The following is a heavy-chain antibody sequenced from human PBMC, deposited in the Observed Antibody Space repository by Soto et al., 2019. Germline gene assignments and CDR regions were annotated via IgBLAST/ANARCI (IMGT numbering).Heavy chain of an antibody. CDR3: ARERGLSLYGELFDAIYGMDV. J-gene: IGHJ6*02. CDR2: INHSGST. Sequence: PSETLSLTCAVYGGSFSGYYWSWIRQPPGKGLEWIGEINHSGSTNYNPSLKSRVTISVDTSKNQFSLKLSSVTAADTAVYYCARERGLSLYGELFDAIYGMDVWRQGITGTVFS. V-gene: IGHV4-34*01. CDR1: GGSFSGYY. D-gene: IGHD3-10*01.